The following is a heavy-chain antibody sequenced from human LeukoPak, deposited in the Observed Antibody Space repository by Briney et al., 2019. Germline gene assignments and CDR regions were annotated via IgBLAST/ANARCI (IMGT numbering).Heavy chain of an antibody. CDR3: ARGTLKAAATDFDY. D-gene: IGHD6-13*01. V-gene: IGHV3-20*04. CDR2: INWNGGST. Sequence: PGGSLRLSCAASGFTFDDYGMSWVRQAPGKGLEWVSGINWNGGSTGYADSVKGRFTISRDNAKNSLYLQMNSLRAENTALYYCARGTLKAAATDFDYWGQGTLVTVSS. J-gene: IGHJ4*02. CDR1: GFTFDDYG.